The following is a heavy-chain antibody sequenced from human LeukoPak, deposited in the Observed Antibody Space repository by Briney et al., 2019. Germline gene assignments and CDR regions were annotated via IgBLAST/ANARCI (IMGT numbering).Heavy chain of an antibody. Sequence: PGGSLRLSCAASGFTFSSYEMSWVRQAPGKGLEWVSYISGSGSTMYYADSVKGRFTISRDIAKNSLYLQMNSLRAEDTAVYYCARSATVTTLPFDSWGQGTLVTVSS. CDR1: GFTFSSYE. J-gene: IGHJ4*02. CDR3: ARSATVTTLPFDS. CDR2: ISGSGSTM. D-gene: IGHD4-17*01. V-gene: IGHV3-48*03.